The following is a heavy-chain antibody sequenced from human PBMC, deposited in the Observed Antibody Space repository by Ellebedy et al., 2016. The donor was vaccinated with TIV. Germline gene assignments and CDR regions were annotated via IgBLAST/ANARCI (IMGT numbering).Heavy chain of an antibody. CDR2: INPNSGDT. CDR3: ARDRTYAY. V-gene: IGHV1-2*02. D-gene: IGHD2-2*01. Sequence: AASVKVSCKASGYTFTGYYMHRVRQAPGQGLEWMGWINPNSGDTKYAQKFQGRVTVTRDTSISTAYMELSSLRSDDTAVYYCARDRTYAYWGQGTLVTVSS. J-gene: IGHJ4*02. CDR1: GYTFTGYY.